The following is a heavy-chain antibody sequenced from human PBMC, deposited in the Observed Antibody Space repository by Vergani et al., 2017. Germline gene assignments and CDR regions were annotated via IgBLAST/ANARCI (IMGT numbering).Heavy chain of an antibody. Sequence: QVQLVQSGAEVKKPGSSVKVSCTASGGTFSSYAIRWVRQAPGQGLEWMGGIIPIFGTANYAQKFQGGVTITADESTSTAYMELSSLRSEDTAVYYCARDPREPYGMDVWGQGTTVTVSS. CDR1: GGTFSSYA. D-gene: IGHD1-14*01. CDR2: IIPIFGTA. V-gene: IGHV1-69*01. J-gene: IGHJ6*02. CDR3: ARDPREPYGMDV.